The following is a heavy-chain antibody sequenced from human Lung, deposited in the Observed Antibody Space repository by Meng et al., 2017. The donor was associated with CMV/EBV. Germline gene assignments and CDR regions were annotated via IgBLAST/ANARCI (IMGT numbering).Heavy chain of an antibody. CDR1: GASITNRNW. J-gene: IGHJ1*01. CDR2: IPHRGSS. D-gene: IGHD3-10*01. V-gene: IGHV4-4*02. CDR3: LRRSGGSV. Sequence: VTQSETLTLTFARSGASITNRNWWAWVRQPPGKGPGGIGEIPHRGSSAYNPSLKSRVSMSIDKSKNQFSLKLTSVTAADTAVYHCLRRSGGSVWGQGTLVTVSS.